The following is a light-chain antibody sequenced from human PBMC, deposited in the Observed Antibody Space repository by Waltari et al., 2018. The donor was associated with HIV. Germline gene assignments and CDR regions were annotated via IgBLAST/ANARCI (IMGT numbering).Light chain of an antibody. CDR3: CSYAGSSTSV. CDR2: EVS. J-gene: IGLJ2*01. Sequence: QSALTQPASVSGSPGQSITISCTGTSSDVGSYNLVSWYQQHPGKAPKLMIYEVSKRPSGFSNRCSGSKSGNTASLTISGLQADDEADYYCCSYAGSSTSVFGGGTKLTVL. CDR1: SSDVGSYNL. V-gene: IGLV2-23*02.